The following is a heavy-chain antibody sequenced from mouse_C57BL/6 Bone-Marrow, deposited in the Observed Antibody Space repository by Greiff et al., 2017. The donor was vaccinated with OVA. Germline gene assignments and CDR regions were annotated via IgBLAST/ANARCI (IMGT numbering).Heavy chain of an antibody. CDR2: INPYNGGT. Sequence: EVQLQESGPVLVKPGASVKMSCKASGYTFTDYYMNWVKQSHGKSLEWIGVINPYNGGTSYNQNFKGKATLTVDKSSSTAYMELNSLTSEDSAVYYCANPYYGTTYAMDYWGRGTSVTVSS. D-gene: IGHD1-1*01. CDR1: GYTFTDYY. CDR3: ANPYYGTTYAMDY. V-gene: IGHV1-19*01. J-gene: IGHJ4*01.